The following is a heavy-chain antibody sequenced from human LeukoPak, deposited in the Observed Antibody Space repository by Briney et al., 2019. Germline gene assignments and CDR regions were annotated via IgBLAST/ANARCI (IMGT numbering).Heavy chain of an antibody. CDR2: IYYSGST. D-gene: IGHD6-13*01. J-gene: IGHJ6*03. Sequence: PSQTLSLTCTVSGGSISSGDYYWSWIRQPPGKGLEWIGYIYYSGSTYYNPSLKSRVTISVDTSKSQFSLKLSSVTAADTAVYYCARAGAGPVSYYYYYMDVRGKGTTVTVSS. CDR1: GGSISSGDYY. CDR3: ARAGAGPVSYYYYYMDV. V-gene: IGHV4-30-4*08.